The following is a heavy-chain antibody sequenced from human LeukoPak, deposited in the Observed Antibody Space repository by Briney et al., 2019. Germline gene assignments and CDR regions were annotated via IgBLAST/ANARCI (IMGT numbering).Heavy chain of an antibody. J-gene: IGHJ3*02. Sequence: SETLSLTCTVSGGSISSYYWSWIRQPPGKGLEWIGYIYYSGSTNYNPSLKSRVTISVDTSKNQFSLKLSSVTAADTAVYYYARESGYCSSTSCWNAFDIWGQGTMVTVSS. CDR2: IYYSGST. D-gene: IGHD2-2*01. CDR1: GGSISSYY. CDR3: ARESGYCSSTSCWNAFDI. V-gene: IGHV4-59*01.